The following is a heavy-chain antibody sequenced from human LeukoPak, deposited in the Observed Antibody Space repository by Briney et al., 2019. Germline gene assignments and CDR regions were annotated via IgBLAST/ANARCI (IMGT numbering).Heavy chain of an antibody. J-gene: IGHJ3*02. V-gene: IGHV4-30-2*01. CDR2: IYHSGST. D-gene: IGHD6-19*01. Sequence: PSQTLSLTCTVSGGSISSGGYYWSWIRQPPGKGLEWIGYIYHSGSTYYNPSLKSRVTISVDRSKNQFSLKLSSVTAADTAVYYCARVGSLAVADLHRWAFDIWGQGTMVTVSS. CDR1: GGSISSGGYY. CDR3: ARVGSLAVADLHRWAFDI.